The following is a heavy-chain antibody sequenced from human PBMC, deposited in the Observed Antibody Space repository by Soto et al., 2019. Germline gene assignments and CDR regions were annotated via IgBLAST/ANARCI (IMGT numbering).Heavy chain of an antibody. V-gene: IGHV3-23*01. CDR3: AKLIYWFQYYFDY. J-gene: IGHJ4*02. CDR1: GFTFRSYA. D-gene: IGHD2-8*02. Sequence: EVQLLESGGGLVQPGGSLRLSCAAAGFTFRSYAMSWVRQAPGKGLEWVSATSGSGGSTYYADSVKGLFTISRDNSKNTLYLQMSSLRAEDTAVDYCAKLIYWFQYYFDYWGQGTLVTVSS. CDR2: TSGSGGST.